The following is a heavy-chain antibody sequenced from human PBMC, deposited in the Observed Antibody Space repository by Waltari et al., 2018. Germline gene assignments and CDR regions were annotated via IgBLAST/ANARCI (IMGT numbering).Heavy chain of an antibody. D-gene: IGHD6-6*01. CDR1: GFSLSTSGAG. CDR3: VYGSRSWATFDI. J-gene: IGHJ3*02. V-gene: IGHV2-5*04. CDR2: IYWNDDK. Sequence: QITLKESGPTLVKPTQTLTLTCTFSGFSLSTSGAGVGWIRQPPGKALEWLALIYWNDDKRYSPSLKSRLTITKDTSKNQVVLTMTNMDPVDTATYYCVYGSRSWATFDIWGQGTMVTVSS.